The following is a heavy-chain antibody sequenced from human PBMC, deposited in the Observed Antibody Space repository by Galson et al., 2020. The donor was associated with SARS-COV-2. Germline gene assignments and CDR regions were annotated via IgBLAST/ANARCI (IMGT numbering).Heavy chain of an antibody. D-gene: IGHD6-13*01. CDR2: IYWDDDK. J-gene: IGHJ6*02. CDR3: ARMPVSSSHRGDYDCYGMDV. V-gene: IGHV2-5*02. CDR1: GFSLRTSGVG. Sequence: SGPTLVKPTQTLTLTCTFSGFSLRTSGVGVGWIRQPPGKALEWLALIYWDDDKRYSPSLKSRLTITKDTSKNQVVLTMTNMDPVDTATYYCARMPVSSSHRGDYDCYGMDVWGQGTTVTVSS.